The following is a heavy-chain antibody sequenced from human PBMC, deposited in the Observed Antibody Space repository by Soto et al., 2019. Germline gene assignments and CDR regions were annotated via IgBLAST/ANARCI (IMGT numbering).Heavy chain of an antibody. D-gene: IGHD5-12*01. CDR1: GFTFSSYS. V-gene: IGHV3-48*02. CDR3: TTSVGASGYEFY. Sequence: EVQLVESGGGLVQPRGSLRLSCVASGFTFSSYSMNWVRQAPGQGLEWVSYISSSSNVIYYADSVKGRFTISRDNAKNSLYLQMNSLRDEETAVYYCTTSVGASGYEFYWGQGTLVTVSS. J-gene: IGHJ4*02. CDR2: ISSSSNVI.